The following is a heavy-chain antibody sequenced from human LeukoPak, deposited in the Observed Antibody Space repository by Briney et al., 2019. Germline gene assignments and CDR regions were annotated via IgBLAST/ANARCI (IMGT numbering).Heavy chain of an antibody. D-gene: IGHD3-10*01. CDR1: GYTFTSCA. V-gene: IGHV7-4-1*02. CDR2: INTNTGNP. CDR3: AGGGFGELLPGGY. Sequence: ASVKVSCKASGYTFTSCAMNWVRQAPGQGLEWMGWINTNTGNPTYAQGFTGRFVFSLDTSVSTAYLQISSLKAEDTAVYYCAGGGFGELLPGGYWGQGTLVTVSS. J-gene: IGHJ4*02.